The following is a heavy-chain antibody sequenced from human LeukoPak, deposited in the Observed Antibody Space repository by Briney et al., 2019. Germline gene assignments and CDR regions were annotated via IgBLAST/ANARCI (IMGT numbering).Heavy chain of an antibody. CDR1: GFTFSSHW. CDR3: ARDRGYFY. Sequence: GGSLRLSCAASGFTFSSHWMSWVRQAPGKGLEWLANIKQDGSEKYYVDSVKGRFTISRDNAKNSLYLQMNSLRAEDTAVYYCARDRGYFYWGQGTLVTVSS. V-gene: IGHV3-7*01. D-gene: IGHD5-18*01. J-gene: IGHJ4*02. CDR2: IKQDGSEK.